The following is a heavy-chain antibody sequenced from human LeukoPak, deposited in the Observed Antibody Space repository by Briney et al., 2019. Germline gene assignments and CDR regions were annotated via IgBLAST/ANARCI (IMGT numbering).Heavy chain of an antibody. D-gene: IGHD7-27*01. CDR2: ITRSGA. V-gene: IGHV3-11*01. Sequence: GGSLRLSCAASGFTFSHLYMSWIRQAPGKGLEWISYITRSGAFYADSVKGRFTISRDNAKNSLYLQMNSLRVEDTAVYYCARDGDTTSKVDYLGQGTLVTVSS. J-gene: IGHJ4*02. CDR3: ARDGDTTSKVDY. CDR1: GFTFSHLY.